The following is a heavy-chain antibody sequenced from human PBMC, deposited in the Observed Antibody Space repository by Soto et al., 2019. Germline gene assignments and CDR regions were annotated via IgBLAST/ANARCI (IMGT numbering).Heavy chain of an antibody. D-gene: IGHD6-13*01. CDR1: GDTFSIYT. CDR2: VLPFLDIT. Sequence: QVQLVQSGSEVKKPGSSVRVSCKTSGDTFSIYTISWVRQAPGQGLEWMGRVLPFLDITSYSQRFQGRVTITADRSTTTAYRELTSRRSEDTAVYYCARDRDNSNWPNFDSWGQGTLVTVSS. CDR3: ARDRDNSNWPNFDS. J-gene: IGHJ4*02. V-gene: IGHV1-69*02.